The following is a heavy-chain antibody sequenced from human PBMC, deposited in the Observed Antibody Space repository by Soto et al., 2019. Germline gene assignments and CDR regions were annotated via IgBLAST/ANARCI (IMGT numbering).Heavy chain of an antibody. CDR2: ISYDGTNK. D-gene: IGHD3-10*01. J-gene: IGHJ4*02. CDR1: GFPFTTYG. V-gene: IGHV3-30*03. CDR3: VGGQYYFDY. Sequence: QVQLVESGGGVVQPGRSLRLSCAASGFPFTTYGMHWVREGPGKGLEWVAVISYDGTNKYYADSVKGRFTISRDNSKNLLYLQMNSLSSEDTALYYCVGGQYYFDYRGQGTLVTVSS.